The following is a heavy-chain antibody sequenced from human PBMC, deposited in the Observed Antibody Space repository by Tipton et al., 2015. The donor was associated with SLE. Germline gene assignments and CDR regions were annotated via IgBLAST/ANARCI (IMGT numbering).Heavy chain of an antibody. Sequence: TLSLTCTVSSGSVSSGAYYWSWIRQHPGKGLEWIGFFYFSGSSQYNPSLKSRVAISADTSNNQFSLELRSVTAADTAVYYCARHLGVIVAFEVWGQGTVLTVSS. CDR1: SGSVSSGAYY. V-gene: IGHV4-61*08. D-gene: IGHD3-10*01. CDR2: FYFSGSS. CDR3: ARHLGVIVAFEV. J-gene: IGHJ3*01.